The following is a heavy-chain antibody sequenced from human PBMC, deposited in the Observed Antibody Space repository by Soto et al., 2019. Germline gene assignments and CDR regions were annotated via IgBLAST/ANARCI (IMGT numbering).Heavy chain of an antibody. CDR3: ARHPPGKAAARGGFDP. Sequence: SETLSLTCTVSGGSISSYYWSWIRQPPGKGLEWIGYIYYSGSTNYNPSLKSRVTISVDTSKNQFSLKLSSVTAADTAVYYCARHPPGKAAARGGFDPWGQGTLVTVSS. CDR1: GGSISSYY. D-gene: IGHD6-13*01. V-gene: IGHV4-59*08. J-gene: IGHJ5*02. CDR2: IYYSGST.